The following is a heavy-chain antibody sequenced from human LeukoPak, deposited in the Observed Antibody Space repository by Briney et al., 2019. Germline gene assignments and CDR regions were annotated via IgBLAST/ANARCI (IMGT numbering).Heavy chain of an antibody. V-gene: IGHV4-34*01. CDR3: ARRGGYVQNWFDP. CDR1: GGSFSGYY. D-gene: IGHD5-12*01. J-gene: IGHJ5*02. Sequence: SETLSLTCAVYGGSFSGYYWSWIRQPPGKGLEWIGEINHSGSTNYNPSLKSRVTISVGTSKNQFSLKLSSVTAADTAVYYCARRGGYVQNWFDPWGQGTLVTVSS. CDR2: INHSGST.